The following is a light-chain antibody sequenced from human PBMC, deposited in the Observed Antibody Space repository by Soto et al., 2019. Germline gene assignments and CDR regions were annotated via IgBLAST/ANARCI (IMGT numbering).Light chain of an antibody. J-gene: IGKJ2*01. V-gene: IGKV1-5*01. CDR2: DAS. CDR1: QRIMEW. Sequence: DIQMTQSPSTLSASVGDRVTITCRPSQRIMEWLAWYQKKPGEAPKLLIYDASNLQSGVPSRFSGSGSGTEFTLTISSLQPDDLATYYCQETNYHTFGQGTKLEIK. CDR3: QETNYHT.